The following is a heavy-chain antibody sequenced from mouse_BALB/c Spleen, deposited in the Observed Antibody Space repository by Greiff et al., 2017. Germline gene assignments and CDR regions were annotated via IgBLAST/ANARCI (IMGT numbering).Heavy chain of an antibody. CDR3: ARITTAHYYAMDY. V-gene: IGHV2-2*02. J-gene: IGHJ4*01. Sequence: QVQLKESGPGLVQPSQSLSITCTVSGFSLTSYGVHWVRQSPGKGLEWLGVIWSGGSTDYNAAFISRLSISKDNSKSQVFFKMNSLQANDTAIYYCARITTAHYYAMDYWGQGTSVTVSS. CDR2: IWSGGST. D-gene: IGHD1-2*01. CDR1: GFSLTSYG.